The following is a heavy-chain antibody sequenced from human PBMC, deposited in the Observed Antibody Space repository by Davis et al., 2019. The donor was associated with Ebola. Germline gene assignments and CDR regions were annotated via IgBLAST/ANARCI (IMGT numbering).Heavy chain of an antibody. Sequence: LVKVSCKASGYTFTSYGISWVRQAPGQGLEWMGRIIPILGIANYAQKFQGRVTITADKSTSTAYMELSSLRSEDTAVYYCARDSWGFGIGETAGWGQGTLVTVSS. V-gene: IGHV1-69*04. CDR3: ARDSWGFGIGETAG. CDR2: IIPILGIA. CDR1: GYTFTSYG. D-gene: IGHD1-26*01. J-gene: IGHJ4*02.